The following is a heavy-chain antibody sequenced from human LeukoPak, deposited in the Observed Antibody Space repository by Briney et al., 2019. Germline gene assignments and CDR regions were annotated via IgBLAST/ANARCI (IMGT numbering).Heavy chain of an antibody. D-gene: IGHD3-22*01. Sequence: ASVKVSCKASGYTFTGYYMHWVRQAPGQGLEWMGWINPNSGGTNYAQKFQGRVTMTRDTSISTAYMELSRLRSDDTAVYYCARDLGYYDSSGYYSNWFDPWGQGTLVTVSS. CDR3: ARDLGYYDSSGYYSNWFDP. CDR2: INPNSGGT. CDR1: GYTFTGYY. V-gene: IGHV1-2*02. J-gene: IGHJ5*02.